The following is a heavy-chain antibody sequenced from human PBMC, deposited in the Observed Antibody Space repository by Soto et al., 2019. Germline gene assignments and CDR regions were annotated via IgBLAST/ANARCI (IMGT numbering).Heavy chain of an antibody. CDR1: GFTFSDTW. J-gene: IGHJ4*02. CDR3: VKSEYGYIVGEF. V-gene: IGHV3-7*03. Sequence: ESGGGLVQPGGSLRLSCAASGFTFSDTWMTWVRQAPGKGLEWVANINPDGYGKEYGGSVKGRFTISRDNAKNSLYLQIDSLTAGDTALYYCVKSEYGYIVGEFWGQGTLLTVSS. D-gene: IGHD3-10*01. CDR2: INPDGYGK.